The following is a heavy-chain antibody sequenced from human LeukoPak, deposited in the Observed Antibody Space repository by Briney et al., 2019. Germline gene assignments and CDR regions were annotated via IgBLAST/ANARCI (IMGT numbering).Heavy chain of an antibody. CDR2: ISSSSSYI. Sequence: GGSLRLSCAASGFTFSSYSMNWVRQAPGKGLEWVSSISSSSSYINYADSVKGRFTISRDNSKNTLYLQMNSLRAEDTAVYYCARDFDYWGQGTLVTVSS. CDR1: GFTFSSYS. V-gene: IGHV3-21*01. CDR3: ARDFDY. J-gene: IGHJ4*02.